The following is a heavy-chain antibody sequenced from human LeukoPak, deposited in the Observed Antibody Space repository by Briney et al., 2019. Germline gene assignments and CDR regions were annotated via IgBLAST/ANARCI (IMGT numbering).Heavy chain of an antibody. CDR1: GGSISSGGYY. CDR2: ISHSGST. CDR3: ARSGCSSTSCHDAFDI. D-gene: IGHD2-2*01. J-gene: IGHJ3*02. V-gene: IGHV4-30-2*05. Sequence: PSETLSLTCTVSGGSISSGGYYWSWIRQPPGKGLEWIGYISHSGSTYYNPSLKSRVTISVDTSKNQFSLKLSSVTAADTAVYYCARSGCSSTSCHDAFDIWGQGTMVTVSS.